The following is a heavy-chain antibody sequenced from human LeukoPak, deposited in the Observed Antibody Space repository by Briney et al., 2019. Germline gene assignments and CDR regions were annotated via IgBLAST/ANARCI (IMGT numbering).Heavy chain of an antibody. CDR2: ISGSGGST. CDR1: GFTFSSYA. CDR3: AVRGVIRRYFDY. D-gene: IGHD3-10*01. J-gene: IGHJ4*02. Sequence: TGGSLRLSCAASGFTFSSYAMSWVRQAPGKGLEWVSAISGSGGSTYYADSVKGRFTISRDNSKNTLYLQMNSLRAEDTAVYYCAVRGVIRRYFDYWGQGTLVTVSS. V-gene: IGHV3-23*01.